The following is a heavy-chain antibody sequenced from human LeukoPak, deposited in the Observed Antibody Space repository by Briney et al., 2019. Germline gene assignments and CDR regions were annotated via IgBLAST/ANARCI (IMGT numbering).Heavy chain of an antibody. CDR2: ISSSSTYI. J-gene: IGHJ6*04. Sequence: PGGSLRLSCAASGFTFSSYSMNWVRQAPGKGLEWVSFISSSSTYIYYADSLKGRFTISRDNSKNTLYLRMNSLRAEDTAVYYCAELGITMIGGVWGKGTTVTISS. V-gene: IGHV3-21*01. CDR1: GFTFSSYS. D-gene: IGHD3-10*02. CDR3: AELGITMIGGV.